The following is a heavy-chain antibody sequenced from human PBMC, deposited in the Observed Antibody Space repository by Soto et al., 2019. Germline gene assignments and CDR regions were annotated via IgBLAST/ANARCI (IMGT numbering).Heavy chain of an antibody. J-gene: IGHJ3*02. CDR3: AKRSKGAFDI. CDR1: GFTFSSYG. Sequence: GGSLRLSCAASGFTFSSYGMHWVRQAPGKGLEWVAVISYDGSNKYYAETVKGRFTISRDDSKNTLYLQMNSLRAEDTAVYYCAKRSKGAFDIWGQGTMVTVSS. V-gene: IGHV3-30*18. CDR2: ISYDGSNK.